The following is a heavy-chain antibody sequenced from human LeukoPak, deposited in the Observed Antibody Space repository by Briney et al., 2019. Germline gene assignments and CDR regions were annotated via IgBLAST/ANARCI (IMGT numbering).Heavy chain of an antibody. D-gene: IGHD1-26*01. J-gene: IGHJ5*02. CDR3: ARDIAGATKGGWFDT. CDR2: MNPNSGNT. Sequence: ASVKVSCKASGYTFTNYDINWVRQATGQGLEWMGWMNPNSGNTGYAQKLQGRVTMTRNTSISTAYMELSSPRSEDTALYYCARDIAGATKGGWFDTWGQGTPVTVSS. V-gene: IGHV1-8*01. CDR1: GYTFTNYD.